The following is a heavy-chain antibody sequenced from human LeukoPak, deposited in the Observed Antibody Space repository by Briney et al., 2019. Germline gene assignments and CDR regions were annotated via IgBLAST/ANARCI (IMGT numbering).Heavy chain of an antibody. Sequence: GASVKVSCKASGYTCTGYYMHWVRQAPGQGLEWMGRINPNSGGTNYAQKFQGRVTMTRDTSISTAYMELSRLRSDDTAVYYCAAIPGYSSSWYVYWGQGTLVTVSS. D-gene: IGHD6-13*01. J-gene: IGHJ4*02. V-gene: IGHV1-2*06. CDR3: AAIPGYSSSWYVY. CDR2: INPNSGGT. CDR1: GYTCTGYY.